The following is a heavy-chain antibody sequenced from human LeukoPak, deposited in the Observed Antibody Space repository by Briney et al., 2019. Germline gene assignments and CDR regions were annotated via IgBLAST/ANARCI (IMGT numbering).Heavy chain of an antibody. Sequence: PGGSLRLSCAASGFTFSSYSMNWVRQAPGKGLEWVSSISSSSSYIYYADSVKGRFTISRDNAKNSLYLQMNSLRAEDTAVYYCARDRSGYYPTYYFDYWGQGTLVTVSS. J-gene: IGHJ4*02. D-gene: IGHD3-3*01. CDR3: ARDRSGYYPTYYFDY. CDR2: ISSSSSYI. V-gene: IGHV3-21*01. CDR1: GFTFSSYS.